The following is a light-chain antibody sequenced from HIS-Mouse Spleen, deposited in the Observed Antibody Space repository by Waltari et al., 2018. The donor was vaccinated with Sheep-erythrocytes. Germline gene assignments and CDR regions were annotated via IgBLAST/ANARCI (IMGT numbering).Light chain of an antibody. Sequence: QSALTQPRSVSGSPGQSVTISCTGTSSDVGGYNYVPWYQQHPGKAPKLMIYDVSKRPSGVPDRFSGAKSGNTASLTSSGLQAEDEAEYYCCSYAGSVVFGGGTKLTVL. CDR1: SSDVGGYNY. CDR2: DVS. V-gene: IGLV2-11*01. CDR3: CSYAGSVV. J-gene: IGLJ2*01.